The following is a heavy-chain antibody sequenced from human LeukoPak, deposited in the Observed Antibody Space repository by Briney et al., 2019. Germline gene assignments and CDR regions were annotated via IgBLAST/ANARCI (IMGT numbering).Heavy chain of an antibody. CDR1: GFSFSSYN. CDR2: ISRSASNI. D-gene: IGHD3-10*01. J-gene: IGHJ4*02. V-gene: IGHV3-21*01. CDR3: ARDSTYYYDSGSSGPHYFDN. Sequence: PGGSLRLSCVASGFSFSSYNMNWVRQAPGKGLEWVSSISRSASNIYYADSVKGRFTISRDNAKNSFYLQLNSLRAEDTAVYYCARDSTYYYDSGSSGPHYFDNWGQGTLVTVSS.